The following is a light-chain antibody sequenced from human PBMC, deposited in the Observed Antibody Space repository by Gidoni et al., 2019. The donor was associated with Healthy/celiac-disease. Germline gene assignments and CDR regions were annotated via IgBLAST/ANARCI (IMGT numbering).Light chain of an antibody. J-gene: IGKJ4*01. V-gene: IGKV1-6*01. Sequence: AIQMTQSPSSLSASVGDRVTITFRASQGIRNDLGWYQQKPGKAPKLLIYAASSLQSGVPSRFSGSGSGTDFTLTISSLQTEDFATYYCLQDYNYPLTFGGGTKVEIK. CDR1: QGIRND. CDR2: AAS. CDR3: LQDYNYPLT.